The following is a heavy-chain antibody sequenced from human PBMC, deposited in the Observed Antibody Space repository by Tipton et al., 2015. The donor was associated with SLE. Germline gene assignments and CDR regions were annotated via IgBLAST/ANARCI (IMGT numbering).Heavy chain of an antibody. J-gene: IGHJ4*02. CDR3: ASCIAVAGFYFDY. D-gene: IGHD6-19*01. CDR1: GGSFSGYY. V-gene: IGHV4-34*01. Sequence: TLSLTCAVYGGSFSGYYWSWIRQPPGKGLEWIGEISHSGSTNYNPSLKSRVTISVDTSKNQFSLKLSSVTAADTAVYYCASCIAVAGFYFDYWGQGTLVTVSS. CDR2: ISHSGST.